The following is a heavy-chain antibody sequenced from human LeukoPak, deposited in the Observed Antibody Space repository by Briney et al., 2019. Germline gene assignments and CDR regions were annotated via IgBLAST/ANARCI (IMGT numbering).Heavy chain of an antibody. Sequence: ASVKVSCKASGYTFTGYYMHWVRQAPGQGLEWMGWINPNSGGTNYAQKFQGRVTMTKDTSISTAYMELSRLRSDDTAVYYCARDRVTMVRGVIKWFDPWGQGTLVTVSS. CDR1: GYTFTGYY. CDR2: INPNSGGT. V-gene: IGHV1-2*02. J-gene: IGHJ5*02. CDR3: ARDRVTMVRGVIKWFDP. D-gene: IGHD3-10*01.